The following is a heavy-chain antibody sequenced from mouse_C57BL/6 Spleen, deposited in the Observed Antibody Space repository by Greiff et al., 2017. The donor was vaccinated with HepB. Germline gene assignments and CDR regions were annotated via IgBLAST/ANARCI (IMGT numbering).Heavy chain of an antibody. CDR1: GYSFTSYY. V-gene: IGHV1-66*01. D-gene: IGHD2-3*01. CDR2: IYPGSGNT. Sequence: QVQLQQSGPELVKPGASVKISCKASGYSFTSYYIHWVKQRPGQGLEWIGWIYPGSGNTKYNEKFKGKATLTADTSSSTAYMQLSSLTSEDSAVYYCARWDGYYVGYFDYWGQGTTLTVSS. J-gene: IGHJ2*01. CDR3: ARWDGYYVGYFDY.